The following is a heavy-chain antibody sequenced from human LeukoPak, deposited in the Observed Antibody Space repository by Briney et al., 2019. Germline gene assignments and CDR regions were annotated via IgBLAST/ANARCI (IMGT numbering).Heavy chain of an antibody. CDR1: GYTFTGYY. J-gene: IGHJ4*02. Sequence: GASVKVSCKASGYTFTGYYMHWVRQAPGQGLERMGWINPNSGDTNYAQKFQDRVTMTRDTSISTAFMEVSRLRFDDTALYYCARGSLRYFDYWGQGTLVTVSS. CDR3: ARGSLRYFDY. D-gene: IGHD3-10*01. CDR2: INPNSGDT. V-gene: IGHV1-2*02.